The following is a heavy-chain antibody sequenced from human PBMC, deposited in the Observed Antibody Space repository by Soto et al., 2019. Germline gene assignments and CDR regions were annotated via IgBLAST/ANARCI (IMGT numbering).Heavy chain of an antibody. Sequence: QVQLVQSGAEVRKPGASVRVSCKATGYSFTRHDINWLRQAAGQGLEWMGWMNPNSGNAVYAQKFQGRVTMTRNTSITTAYIEVTSLKSEDTPVYFCAREAYNDYYHWFDPCGQGTLVNVSS. V-gene: IGHV1-8*01. J-gene: IGHJ5*02. D-gene: IGHD4-4*01. CDR1: GYSFTRHD. CDR3: AREAYNDYYHWFDP. CDR2: MNPNSGNA.